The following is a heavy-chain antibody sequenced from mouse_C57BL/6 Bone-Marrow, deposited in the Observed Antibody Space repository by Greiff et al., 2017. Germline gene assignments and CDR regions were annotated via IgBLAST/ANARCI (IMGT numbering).Heavy chain of an antibody. CDR2: INPNNGGT. V-gene: IGHV1-26*01. J-gene: IGHJ2*01. D-gene: IGHD3-2*01. CDR1: GYTFTDYY. CDR3: ARVTARALYYFDY. Sequence: EVQLQQSGPELVKPGASVKISCKASGYTFTDYYMNWVKQSHGKSLEWIGDINPNNGGTSYNQKFKGKATLTVDKSSSTAYMELRILTSEDSAVYYCARVTARALYYFDYWGQGTTLTVSS.